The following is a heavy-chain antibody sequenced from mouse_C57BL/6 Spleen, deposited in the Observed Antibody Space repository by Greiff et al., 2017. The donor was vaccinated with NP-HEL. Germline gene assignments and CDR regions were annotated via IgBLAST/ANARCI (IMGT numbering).Heavy chain of an antibody. CDR2: IDPSDSYT. J-gene: IGHJ4*01. Sequence: QVQLQQSGAELVMPGASVKLSCKASGYTFTSYWMHWVKQRPGQGLEWIGEIDPSDSYTNYNQKFKGKSTLTVDKSSSTAYMQLSSLTSEDSAVYYCARRGVITTVVEDYAMDYWGQGTSVTVSS. CDR3: ARRGVITTVVEDYAMDY. CDR1: GYTFTSYW. D-gene: IGHD1-1*01. V-gene: IGHV1-69*01.